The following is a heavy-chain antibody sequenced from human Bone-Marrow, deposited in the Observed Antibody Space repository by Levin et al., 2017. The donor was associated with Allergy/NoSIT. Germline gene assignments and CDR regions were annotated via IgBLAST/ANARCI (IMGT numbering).Heavy chain of an antibody. J-gene: IGHJ3*01. Sequence: PGGSLRLSCAASGFTFTGYWMHWVRQAPGKGLVWVSQINNDGRSTTYADFVKGRFTISRDIAKNTLYLQMNSLRVEDTAVYYCARDRLTMVRAVVTRSRAFDVWGQGTMVTVSS. V-gene: IGHV3-74*01. D-gene: IGHD3-10*01. CDR2: INNDGRST. CDR1: GFTFTGYW. CDR3: ARDRLTMVRAVVTRSRAFDV.